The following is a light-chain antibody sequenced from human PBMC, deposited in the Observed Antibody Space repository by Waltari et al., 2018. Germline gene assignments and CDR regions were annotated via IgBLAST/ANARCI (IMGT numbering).Light chain of an antibody. J-gene: IGKJ4*01. CDR3: HQSFSTPT. CDR2: DAS. CDR1: QSIATY. V-gene: IGKV1-39*01. Sequence: DIQMTQSPSSLSASVGDRVTITCRASQSIATYLNWYHQKPGKAPKLLIYDASTLQSGVPSRFTGTGSGTDFTLTISSLQPEDFATYYCHQSFSTPTFGGGTKVQIK.